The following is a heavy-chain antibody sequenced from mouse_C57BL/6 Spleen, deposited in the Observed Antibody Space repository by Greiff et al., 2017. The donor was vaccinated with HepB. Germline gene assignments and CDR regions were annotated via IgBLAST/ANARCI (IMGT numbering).Heavy chain of an antibody. D-gene: IGHD1-1*02. CDR1: GFTFSDYG. CDR2: ISSGSSTI. J-gene: IGHJ4*01. Sequence: EVQLQQSGGGLVKPGGSLKLSCAASGFTFSDYGMHWVRQAPEKGLEWVAYISSGSSTIYYADTVKGRFTISRDNAKNTLFLQMTSLRSEDTAMYYCARWSHYAMDYWGQGTSVTVSS. CDR3: ARWSHYAMDY. V-gene: IGHV5-17*01.